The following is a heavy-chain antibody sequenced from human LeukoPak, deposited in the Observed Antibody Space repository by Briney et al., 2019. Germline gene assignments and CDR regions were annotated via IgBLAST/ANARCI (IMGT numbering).Heavy chain of an antibody. CDR1: GYTFTSYD. CDR3: ARAGTNYYYMDV. D-gene: IGHD3-10*01. V-gene: IGHV1-8*03. J-gene: IGHJ6*03. CDR2: MNPNSGNT. Sequence: ESLVKVSCKASGYTFTSYDINWVRQATGQGLEWMGWMNPNSGNTGYAQKFQGRVTITRNTSISTAYMELSSLRSEDTAVYYCARAGTNYYYMDVWGKGTTVTVSS.